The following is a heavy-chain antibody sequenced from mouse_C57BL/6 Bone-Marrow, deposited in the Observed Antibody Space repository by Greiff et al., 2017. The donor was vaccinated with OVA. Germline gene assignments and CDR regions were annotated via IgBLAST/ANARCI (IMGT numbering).Heavy chain of an antibody. J-gene: IGHJ2*01. CDR3: ARHYSNYYFDY. CDR1: GFTFSSYG. V-gene: IGHV5-6*01. CDR2: ISSGGSYT. Sequence: EVKVVESGGDLVKPGGSLKLSCAASGFTFSSYGMSWVRQTPDKRLEWVATISSGGSYTYYPDSVKGRFTISRDNAKNTLYLQMSSLKSEDTAMYYCARHYSNYYFDYWGQGTTLTVSS. D-gene: IGHD2-5*01.